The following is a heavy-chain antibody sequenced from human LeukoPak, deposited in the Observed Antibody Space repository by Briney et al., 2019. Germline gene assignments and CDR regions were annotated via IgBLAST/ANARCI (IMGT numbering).Heavy chain of an antibody. J-gene: IGHJ4*02. CDR1: GFTFSSYS. D-gene: IGHD5-18*01. CDR3: ARSYSYGYRDPFDY. CDR2: ISGSGGST. V-gene: IGHV3-23*01. Sequence: GGSLRLSCAASGFTFSSYSMNWVRQAPGKGLEWVSAISGSGGSTYYADSVKGRFTISRDNSKNTLYLQMNSLRAEDTAVYYCARSYSYGYRDPFDYWGQGTLVTVSS.